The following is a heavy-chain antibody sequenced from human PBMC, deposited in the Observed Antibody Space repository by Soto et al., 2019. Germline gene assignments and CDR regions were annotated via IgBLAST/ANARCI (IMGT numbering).Heavy chain of an antibody. J-gene: IGHJ4*02. CDR1: GFPFANFL. CDR3: VCGGNFFIY. CDR2: MDQDGSET. D-gene: IGHD3-16*01. V-gene: IGHV3-7*01. Sequence: VYLVESGGGLVEPGRSLRLSCTGSGFPFANFLMSWFRQAPGKGLEWVANMDQDGSETYYVDSVRGRFTVSRDNAKNSLYLQMNSLRVEDTAVYYCVCGGNFFIYWGQGTLVTVSP.